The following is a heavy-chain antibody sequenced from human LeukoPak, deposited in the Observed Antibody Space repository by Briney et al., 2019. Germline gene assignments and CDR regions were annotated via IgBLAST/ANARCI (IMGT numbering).Heavy chain of an antibody. Sequence: SVKVSCKASGGTFSSYAISWVRQAPGQGLEWMGGIIPIFGTANYAQKFQGRVTITADESTSTAYMELSSLRSEDTAVHYCARDLRRGQWLVSWYFDLWGRGTLVTVSS. V-gene: IGHV1-69*13. CDR1: GGTFSSYA. CDR3: ARDLRRGQWLVSWYFDL. J-gene: IGHJ2*01. D-gene: IGHD6-19*01. CDR2: IIPIFGTA.